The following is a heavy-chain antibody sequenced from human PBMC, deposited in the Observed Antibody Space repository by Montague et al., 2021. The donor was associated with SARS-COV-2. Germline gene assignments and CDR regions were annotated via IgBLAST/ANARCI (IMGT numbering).Heavy chain of an antibody. D-gene: IGHD3-22*01. Sequence: SETLSLTCAVYDGSFSDYSWTWIRQPPGKGLEWIGEINHRGSTNCNPSLKSRVTISVDTSKNQFSLKMTSVTAADTAVYYCARGRQHINMVVVVVTGGEYYVDFWGQGTLVAVSS. V-gene: IGHV4-34*01. CDR1: DGSFSDYS. CDR2: INHRGST. CDR3: ARGRQHINMVVVVVTGGEYYVDF. J-gene: IGHJ4*02.